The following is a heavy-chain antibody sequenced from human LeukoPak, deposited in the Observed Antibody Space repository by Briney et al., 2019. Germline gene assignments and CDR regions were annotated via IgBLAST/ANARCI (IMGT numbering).Heavy chain of an antibody. V-gene: IGHV1-2*02. Sequence: ASVKVSCKASGYTFTSYYMHWVRQAPGQGLEWMGWINPNSGGTNYAQKFQGRVTMTRDTSISTAYMELSRLRSDDTAVYYCARDGSTDDAFDIWGQGTMVTVSS. J-gene: IGHJ3*02. CDR1: GYTFTSYY. D-gene: IGHD2-2*01. CDR3: ARDGSTDDAFDI. CDR2: INPNSGGT.